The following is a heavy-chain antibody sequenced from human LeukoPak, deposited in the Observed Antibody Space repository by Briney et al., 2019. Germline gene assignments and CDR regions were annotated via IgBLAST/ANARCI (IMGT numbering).Heavy chain of an antibody. CDR3: AKDDRSNSSTYYFDY. CDR1: GLRFTSYV. Sequence: GCSLRLSCAASGLRFTSYVMSWVRQAPGKGLEWVSTISGRGGTTYYADSVKGRFTISRDNSKDTLYLEMHGLRVEDTAVYYCAKDDRSNSSTYYFDYWGQGTLVTVSS. D-gene: IGHD3-22*01. J-gene: IGHJ4*02. CDR2: ISGRGGTT. V-gene: IGHV3-23*01.